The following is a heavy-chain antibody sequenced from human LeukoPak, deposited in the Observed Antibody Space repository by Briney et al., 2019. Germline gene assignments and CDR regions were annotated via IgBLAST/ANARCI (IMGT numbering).Heavy chain of an antibody. CDR1: GGSISSGSYY. Sequence: PSETLSLTCTVSGGSISSGSYYWSWIRQPAGKGLEWIGRIYTSGSTNYNPSLKSRVTISVDTSKNQFSLKLSSVTAADTAVYYCARGDHHDSVSYDETVDYWGQGTLVTASS. CDR2: IYTSGST. J-gene: IGHJ4*02. D-gene: IGHD1-26*01. CDR3: ARGDHHDSVSYDETVDY. V-gene: IGHV4-61*02.